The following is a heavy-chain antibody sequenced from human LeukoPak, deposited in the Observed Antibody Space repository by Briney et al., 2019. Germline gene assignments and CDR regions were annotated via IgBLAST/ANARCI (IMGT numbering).Heavy chain of an antibody. J-gene: IGHJ6*03. CDR1: GGSISSYY. V-gene: IGHV4-30-4*08. D-gene: IGHD3-3*01. CDR2: IYYSGST. Sequence: SETLSLTCTVSGGSISSYYWSWIRQPPGKGLEWIGYIYYSGSTYYNPSLKSRVTISVDTSKNQFSLKLSSVTAADTAVYYCARAASSGYYDFWSGYGHYMDVWGKGTTVTVSS. CDR3: ARAASSGYYDFWSGYGHYMDV.